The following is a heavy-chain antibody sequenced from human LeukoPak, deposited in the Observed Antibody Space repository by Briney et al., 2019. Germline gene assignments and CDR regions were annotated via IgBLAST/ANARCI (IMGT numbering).Heavy chain of an antibody. D-gene: IGHD6-13*01. CDR2: ISGSGGST. Sequence: PGGSLRLSCAASGFTFSSYAMSWVRQAPGKGLEWVSAISGSGGSTYYADSVKGRFTISRDNSKNTLYLQMNSLRAEDTAVYYCAKDRGPPGDRIAAAVDAFDIWGQGTMVTVSS. V-gene: IGHV3-23*01. CDR3: AKDRGPPGDRIAAAVDAFDI. J-gene: IGHJ3*02. CDR1: GFTFSSYA.